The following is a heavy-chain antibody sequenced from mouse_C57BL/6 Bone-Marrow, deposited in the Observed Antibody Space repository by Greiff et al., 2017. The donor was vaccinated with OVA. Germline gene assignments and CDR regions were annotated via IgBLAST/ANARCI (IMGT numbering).Heavy chain of an antibody. CDR3: ARHFYYGYDDYYAMDY. CDR2: IWSDGST. D-gene: IGHD2-2*01. Sequence: QVQLKESGPGLVAPSQSLSITCTVSGFSLTSYGVHWVRQPPGKGLEWLVVIWSDGSTTYNSALKSRLSISKDNSKSQVFLKMNSLQTDDTAMYYCARHFYYGYDDYYAMDYWGQGTSVTVSS. CDR1: GFSLTSYG. J-gene: IGHJ4*01. V-gene: IGHV2-6-1*01.